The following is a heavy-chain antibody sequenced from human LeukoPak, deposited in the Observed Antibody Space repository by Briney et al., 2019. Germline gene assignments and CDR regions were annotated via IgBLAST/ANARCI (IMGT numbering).Heavy chain of an antibody. CDR1: GYTLTELS. CDR3: AANDYGDYFGLEKEY. Sequence: ASVKVSCKVSGYTLTELSMHWVRQAPGKGLEWMGGFDPEDGETIYAQKFQGRVTMTEDTSTDTAYMELSSLRSEDTAVYYCAANDYGDYFGLEKEYRGQGTLVTVSS. V-gene: IGHV1-24*01. CDR2: FDPEDGET. J-gene: IGHJ4*02. D-gene: IGHD4-17*01.